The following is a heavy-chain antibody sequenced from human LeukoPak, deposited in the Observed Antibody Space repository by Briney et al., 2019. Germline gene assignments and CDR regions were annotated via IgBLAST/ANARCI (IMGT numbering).Heavy chain of an antibody. CDR1: GYTFTSYG. CDR2: ISAYNGNT. D-gene: IGHD2-2*01. Sequence: ASVKVSCKASGYTFTSYGISWVRQAPGQGLEWMGWISAYNGNTNYAQKLQGRVTMTTDTSTSTAYMELRSLRSDDTAVYYCARDEATRDYYYGMDVWGQGTTVTVSS. J-gene: IGHJ6*02. CDR3: ARDEATRDYYYGMDV. V-gene: IGHV1-18*01.